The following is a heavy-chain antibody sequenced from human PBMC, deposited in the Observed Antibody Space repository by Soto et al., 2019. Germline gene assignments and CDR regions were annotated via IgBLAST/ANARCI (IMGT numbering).Heavy chain of an antibody. V-gene: IGHV6-1*01. D-gene: IGHD2-15*01. Sequence: SQTLSLTCAISGDSVSSNSAAWNWIRQSPSRGLEWLGRTYYRSRWYNDYAVSVKSRITVNPDTSKNQFSLKLSSVPAADTAVYYCARSCSGGSCDDAFDIWGQGTVVTVSS. CDR2: TYYRSRWYN. CDR3: ARSCSGGSCDDAFDI. J-gene: IGHJ3*02. CDR1: GDSVSSNSAA.